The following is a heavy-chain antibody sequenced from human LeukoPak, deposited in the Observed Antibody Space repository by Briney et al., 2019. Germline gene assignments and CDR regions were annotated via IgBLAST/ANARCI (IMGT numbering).Heavy chain of an antibody. CDR1: GGSISSYD. D-gene: IGHD3-10*01. CDR3: AITPYYGSGSHTHDY. J-gene: IGHJ4*02. CDR2: IYTSGST. V-gene: IGHV4-4*07. Sequence: PSETLSLTCTASGGSISSYDWSWVRQPAGKGLEWVGRIYTSGSTNYNPSLKSRVTMSVDTSKNQFSLKLSSVTAADTAVYYCAITPYYGSGSHTHDYWGQGTLVTVSS.